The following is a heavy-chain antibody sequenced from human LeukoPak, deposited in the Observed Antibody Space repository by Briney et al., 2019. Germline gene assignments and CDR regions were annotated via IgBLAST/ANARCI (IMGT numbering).Heavy chain of an antibody. CDR1: GGSFSGYY. CDR2: INHSGST. CDR3: ARGHGIVASSFDP. J-gene: IGHJ5*02. V-gene: IGHV4-34*01. D-gene: IGHD5-12*01. Sequence: SETLSLTCAVYGGSFSGYYWSWIRQPPGKGLEWIGEINHSGSTNYNPSLKSRVTISVDTSKKQFSLKLSCVTAADTAVYYCARGHGIVASSFDPWGQGTLVTVSS.